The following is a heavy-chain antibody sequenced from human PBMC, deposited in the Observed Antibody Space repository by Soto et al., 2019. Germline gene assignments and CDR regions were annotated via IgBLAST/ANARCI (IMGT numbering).Heavy chain of an antibody. CDR1: GGSISSGDYY. V-gene: IGHV4-30-4*01. Sequence: SETLSLTCTVSGGSISSGDYYWSWIRQPPGKGLEWIGYIYYSGSTYYNPSLKSRVTISVDTSKNQFSLKLSSVTAADTAVYYCAREVIAASFFDYWGQGTLVTVSS. CDR2: IYYSGST. D-gene: IGHD2-21*01. CDR3: AREVIAASFFDY. J-gene: IGHJ4*02.